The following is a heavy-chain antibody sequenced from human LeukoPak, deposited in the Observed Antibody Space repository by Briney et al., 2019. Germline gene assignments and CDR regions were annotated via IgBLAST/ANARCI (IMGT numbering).Heavy chain of an antibody. J-gene: IGHJ3*02. CDR1: GFTFSSYA. CDR3: ARVHCGGGACYQRNDAFEI. CDR2: IDPSSNYI. Sequence: GGSLRLSCAASGFTFSSYAMSWVRQAPGKGLEWVSSIDPSSNYIYYADSVRGRFAVSRDNAMNSVYLQMNSLRAEDTAVYYCARVHCGGGACYQRNDAFEIWGQGTMVTVSS. D-gene: IGHD2-21*02. V-gene: IGHV3-21*01.